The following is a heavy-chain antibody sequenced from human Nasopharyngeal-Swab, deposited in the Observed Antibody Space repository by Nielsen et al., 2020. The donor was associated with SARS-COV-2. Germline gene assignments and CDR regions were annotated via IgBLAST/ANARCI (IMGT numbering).Heavy chain of an antibody. V-gene: IGHV3-74*01. D-gene: IGHD3-3*01. CDR1: GFTFSSYW. Sequence: GESLKISCAASGFTFSSYWVHWVRQAPGKGLVWVSRINSDGSSTSCADSVKGRFTISRDNAKNTLYLQMNSLRAEDTAVYYCARGYYDFWSGYAGFDPWGQGTLVTVSS. CDR2: INSDGSST. J-gene: IGHJ5*02. CDR3: ARGYYDFWSGYAGFDP.